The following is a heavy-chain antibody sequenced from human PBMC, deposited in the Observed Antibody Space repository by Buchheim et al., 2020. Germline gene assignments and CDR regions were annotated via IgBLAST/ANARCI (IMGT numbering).Heavy chain of an antibody. Sequence: QVQLVESGGGVVQPGRSLRLSCAASGFTFSSYAMHWVRQAPGKGLDWVALISYDATNEYYADSVKGRFTISRDNSKNTLYLQMNSLRAEDTAVYYCARDESGGDDFWSGYYKSLYYYYYAMDVWGQGTT. V-gene: IGHV3-30*04. J-gene: IGHJ6*02. CDR1: GFTFSSYA. CDR3: ARDESGGDDFWSGYYKSLYYYYYAMDV. D-gene: IGHD3-3*01. CDR2: ISYDATNE.